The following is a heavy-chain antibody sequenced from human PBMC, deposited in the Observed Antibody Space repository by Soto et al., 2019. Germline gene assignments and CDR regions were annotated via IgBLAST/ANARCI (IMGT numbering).Heavy chain of an antibody. CDR2: ISSSGSTI. Sequence: GGSLRLSCAASGFTFSSYNMNWVRQAPGKGLEWVSYISSSGSTIYYADSVKGRFTISRDNAKNSLYLQMNSLRAEDTAVYYCARDKDPYSNYGMDVWGQGTTVTVSS. CDR3: ARDKDPYSNYGMDV. V-gene: IGHV3-48*04. J-gene: IGHJ6*02. D-gene: IGHD4-4*01. CDR1: GFTFSSYN.